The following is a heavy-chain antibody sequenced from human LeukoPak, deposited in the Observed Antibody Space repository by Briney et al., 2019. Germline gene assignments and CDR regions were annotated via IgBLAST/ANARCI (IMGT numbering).Heavy chain of an antibody. CDR3: ARDWVYKIDY. D-gene: IGHD5-24*01. V-gene: IGHV3-74*01. Sequence: GGSLRLSCETAGFTFSSYVMHWVRRTPGKGLVWVSRISHDGIISYADSVKGRFTTSRDNAKNTLILQMNSLRVEDTAVYYCARDWVYKIDYWGRGTLVTVSS. CDR2: ISHDGII. J-gene: IGHJ4*02. CDR1: GFTFSSYV.